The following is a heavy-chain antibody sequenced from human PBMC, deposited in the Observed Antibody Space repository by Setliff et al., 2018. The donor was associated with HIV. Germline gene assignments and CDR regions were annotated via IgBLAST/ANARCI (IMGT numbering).Heavy chain of an antibody. J-gene: IGHJ4*03. CDR2: IYHSGST. CDR1: GGSISSSNW. Sequence: SETLSLTCAVSGGSISSSNWWSWVRQTPGKGLEWIGEIYHSGSTNYNPSLKSRVTISVDKSKKQFSLKLSSVTAADTAVYHCARSPQGGYFDYWGQGTLVTVS. CDR3: ARSPQGGYFDY. V-gene: IGHV4-4*02.